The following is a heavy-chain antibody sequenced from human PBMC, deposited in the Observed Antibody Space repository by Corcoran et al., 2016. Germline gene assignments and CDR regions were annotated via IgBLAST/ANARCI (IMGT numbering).Heavy chain of an antibody. Sequence: QVQLVQSGAEVKKPGASVTVSYKASGYTFTSYAMHWVRQAPGQRLEWMGWINAGNGNTKYSQKFQGRVTINRDTSARTGYMELSSLGSEDTAVYYCARGVRGYCTNGGCAGGNNWFDPWGQGTLVTVSS. CDR1: GYTFTSYA. J-gene: IGHJ5*02. D-gene: IGHD2-8*01. CDR3: ARGVRGYCTNGGCAGGNNWFDP. V-gene: IGHV1-3*01. CDR2: INAGNGNT.